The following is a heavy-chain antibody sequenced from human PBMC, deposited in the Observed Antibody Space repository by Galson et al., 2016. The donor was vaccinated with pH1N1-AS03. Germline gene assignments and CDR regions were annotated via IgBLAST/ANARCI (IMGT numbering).Heavy chain of an antibody. Sequence: SLRLSCAASGFTFSSYAMSWVRQAPGKGLEWVSAITSRGSTYYADSVKGRFTISRDNSKNTLYLQMNSLRAEDTAVYYCAKAPIQYGDCVWYFDYWGQGTLVTVSS. D-gene: IGHD4-17*01. CDR1: GFTFSSYA. V-gene: IGHV3-23*01. J-gene: IGHJ4*02. CDR3: AKAPIQYGDCVWYFDY. CDR2: ITSRGST.